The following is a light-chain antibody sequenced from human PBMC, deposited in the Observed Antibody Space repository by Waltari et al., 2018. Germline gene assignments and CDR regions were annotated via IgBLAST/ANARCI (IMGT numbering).Light chain of an antibody. CDR2: WAS. Sequence: DIVMTQSPDSLAVSLGERATINCKSSQNLLYTSNKNYISWYQQKPGQPPKLLIYWASARQSGVPDRFSGSGSGTDFTLTISSVQAEDVAVYYCQQCYVNPITFGHGTRLEIK. J-gene: IGKJ5*01. CDR3: QQCYVNPIT. V-gene: IGKV4-1*01. CDR1: QNLLYTSNKNY.